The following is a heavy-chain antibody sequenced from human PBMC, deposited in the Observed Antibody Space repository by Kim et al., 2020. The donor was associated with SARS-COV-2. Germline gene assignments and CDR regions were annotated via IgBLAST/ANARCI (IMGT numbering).Heavy chain of an antibody. CDR2: IFSDSDT. J-gene: IGHJ4*02. CDR3: TRSDCSAGYTCSHDY. CDR1: GFTVSSNY. V-gene: IGHV3-53*01. D-gene: IGHD2-15*01. Sequence: GGSLRLSCAASGFTVSSNYMSWVRQAPGKGPECVSVIFSDSDTYYADSVKGRFTISRDSSKNTLYLQMNNLRAADTAVYYCTRSDCSAGYTCSHDYWGQG.